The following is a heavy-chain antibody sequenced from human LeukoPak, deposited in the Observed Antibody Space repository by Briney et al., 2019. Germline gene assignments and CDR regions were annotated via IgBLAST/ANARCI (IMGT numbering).Heavy chain of an antibody. CDR2: IYYSGST. V-gene: IGHV4-59*01. D-gene: IGHD3-22*01. CDR1: GGSISSYY. Sequence: PSETLSLTCTVSGGSISSYYWSWIRQPPGKGLEWIGYIYYSGSTNYNPSLKSRVTISVDTSKNQFSLKLSSVTAADTAVYYCARDIPDYYDSSGYVLRRAFDIWGQGTMVAVSS. CDR3: ARDIPDYYDSSGYVLRRAFDI. J-gene: IGHJ3*02.